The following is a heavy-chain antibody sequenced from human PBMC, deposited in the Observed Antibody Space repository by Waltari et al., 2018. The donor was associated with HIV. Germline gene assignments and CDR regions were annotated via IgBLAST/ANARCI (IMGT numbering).Heavy chain of an antibody. V-gene: IGHV3-30*01. J-gene: IGHJ4*02. Sequence: QVQLVESGGGLVQPGGSLRLSCAASGFIFRDFAIHWVRQAPGKGLEWVAVISRDGRSKYYADSVQGRFTISRDNSKNSLHLHMNSLRPKDTAVYYCAREGIVAAPFDFWGLGTLVTVSS. CDR3: AREGIVAAPFDF. CDR2: ISRDGRSK. D-gene: IGHD2-15*01. CDR1: GFIFRDFA.